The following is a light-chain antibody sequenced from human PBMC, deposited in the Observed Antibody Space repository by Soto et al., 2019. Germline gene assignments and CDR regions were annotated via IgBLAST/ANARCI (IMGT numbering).Light chain of an antibody. CDR1: QRVSSY. V-gene: IGKV3-11*01. J-gene: IGKJ2*01. CDR2: DAS. Sequence: EIVLTQSPATLSLSPGERATLSCRASQRVSSYLAWYQQKPGQAPRLLIYDASNRATDIPARFSGSGSGTDFTLTISSLASEDFGVYYCQQRGKRPRTFGQGTKLEIK. CDR3: QQRGKRPRT.